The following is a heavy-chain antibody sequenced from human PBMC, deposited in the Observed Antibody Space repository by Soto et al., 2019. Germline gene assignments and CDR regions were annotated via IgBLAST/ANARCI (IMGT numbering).Heavy chain of an antibody. CDR2: INPNSGGT. D-gene: IGHD2-15*01. CDR1: GYTFTGYY. CDR3: ERDRLGYCSGGSCWIGYYGMDV. V-gene: IGHV1-2*04. J-gene: IGHJ6*02. Sequence: QVQLVQSGAEVKKPGASVKVSCKASGYTFTGYYMHWVRQAPGQGLEWMGWINPNSGGTNYAQKFQGWVTMTRDTSISTAYMELSRLRSDDTAVYYCERDRLGYCSGGSCWIGYYGMDVWGQGTTVTVSS.